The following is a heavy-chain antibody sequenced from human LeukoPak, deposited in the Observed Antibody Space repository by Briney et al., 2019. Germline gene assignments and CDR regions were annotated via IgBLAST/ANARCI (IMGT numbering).Heavy chain of an antibody. Sequence: GGSLRLSCAASGLAFSAYKMHWVRQAPRKGLVWVSRISTDGCTTDYADFVQGRFTASRDNTKNTWSLEMNSLRAEDTAVYYCVVGGSPGYWGQGTLVTVSS. CDR1: GLAFSAYK. V-gene: IGHV3-74*01. J-gene: IGHJ4*02. CDR2: ISTDGCTT. D-gene: IGHD2-15*01. CDR3: VVGGSPGY.